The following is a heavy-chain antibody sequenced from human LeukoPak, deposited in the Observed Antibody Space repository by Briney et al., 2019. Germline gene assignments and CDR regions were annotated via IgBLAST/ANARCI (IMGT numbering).Heavy chain of an antibody. V-gene: IGHV4-34*01. D-gene: IGHD1-26*01. CDR2: INHSGST. J-gene: IGHJ5*02. CDR1: GESFSAYY. CDR3: ARSSYSGNNWFDP. Sequence: PSETLSLTCAVYGESFSAYYWSWIRQPPGKGLEWIGEINHSGSTNYNPSLKSRVTISIDTSENQFSLKLSSVTAADTAVYYCARSSYSGNNWFDPWGQGTLVTVSS.